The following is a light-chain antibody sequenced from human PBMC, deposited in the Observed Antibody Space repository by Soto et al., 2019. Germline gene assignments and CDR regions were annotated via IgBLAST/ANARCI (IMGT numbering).Light chain of an antibody. CDR3: QQYDNYPYT. Sequence: DIQMTQSPSTLSASVGDRVIITCRASQSINTWLAWYQQKPGKATKILIYKASSLESGVPSRFRGSGSGTEFTLSISSLLPDDFATYYCQQYDNYPYTFGQGSKLEIK. CDR2: KAS. J-gene: IGKJ2*01. V-gene: IGKV1-5*03. CDR1: QSINTW.